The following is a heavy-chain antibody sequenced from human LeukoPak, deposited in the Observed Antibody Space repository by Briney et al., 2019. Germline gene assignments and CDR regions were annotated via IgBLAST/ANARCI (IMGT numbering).Heavy chain of an antibody. D-gene: IGHD3-22*01. J-gene: IGHJ4*02. CDR3: ARHRGYYYDSSDYPPPRDYYFDY. CDR2: FYPGDSDT. CDR1: GYSFTTHW. Sequence: GESLKISCKGSGYSFTTHWIAWVRQMPGKGLEWMGIFYPGDSDTRYSPSFQGQVTISADKSSSTAYLQWSSLKASDTAMYYCARHRGYYYDSSDYPPPRDYYFDYWGQGTLVTVSS. V-gene: IGHV5-51*01.